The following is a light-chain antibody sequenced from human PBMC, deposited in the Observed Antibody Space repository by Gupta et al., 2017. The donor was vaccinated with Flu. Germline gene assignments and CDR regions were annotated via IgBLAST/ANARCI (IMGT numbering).Light chain of an antibody. V-gene: IGKV3-20*01. CDR2: GAS. Sequence: GERATLSCRASQSVTNNYLAWYQQKPGQAPRLLMFGASSRATGIPYRFTGSGSGTDFTLTTSRLEPEDFAVYYCQQYAGLLTFGGGTKVEIK. CDR3: QQYAGLLT. J-gene: IGKJ4*01. CDR1: QSVTNNY.